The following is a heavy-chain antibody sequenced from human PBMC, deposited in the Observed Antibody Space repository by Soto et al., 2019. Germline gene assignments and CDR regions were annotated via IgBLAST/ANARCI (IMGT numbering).Heavy chain of an antibody. CDR1: GGSVSSGIYY. CDR2: IYYSGST. D-gene: IGHD3-9*01. V-gene: IGHV4-61*01. J-gene: IGHJ3*02. Sequence: SETLSLTCTVSGGSVSSGIYYWSWIRQPPGKGLEWIGYIYYSGSTNYNPSLKSRVTISVDTSKNQFSLKLSSVTAADTAVYYCARDGAYYDILTGYFVLVAFDIWGQGTMVTVSS. CDR3: ARDGAYYDILTGYFVLVAFDI.